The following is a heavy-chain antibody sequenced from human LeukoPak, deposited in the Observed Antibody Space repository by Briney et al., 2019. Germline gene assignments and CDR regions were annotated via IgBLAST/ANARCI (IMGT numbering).Heavy chain of an antibody. J-gene: IGHJ6*04. D-gene: IGHD2-15*01. Sequence: GGSLRLSCAASGFTVSSNYMSWARQAPGKGLEWVSVIYSGGSTYYADSVKGRFTISRDNSKNTLYLQMNSLRAEDTAVYYCARTPGYCSGGSCYSGYYYGMDVWGKGTTVTVSS. CDR1: GFTVSSNY. CDR3: ARTPGYCSGGSCYSGYYYGMDV. CDR2: IYSGGST. V-gene: IGHV3-53*01.